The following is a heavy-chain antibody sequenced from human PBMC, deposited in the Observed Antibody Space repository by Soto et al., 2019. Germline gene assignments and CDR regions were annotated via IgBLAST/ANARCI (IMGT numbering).Heavy chain of an antibody. CDR1: GGSISSYY. CDR2: IYYTGST. V-gene: IGHV4-59*01. D-gene: IGHD5-18*01. CDR3: ARSRGYGYGVFDY. J-gene: IGHJ4*02. Sequence: SETLSLTCTVSGGSISSYYWSWIRQPPGKGLECIGYIYYTGSTNYNPSLKSRVTISVDTSKNQFSLKLSSVTAADTAVYYCARSRGYGYGVFDYWGQGTLVTVSS.